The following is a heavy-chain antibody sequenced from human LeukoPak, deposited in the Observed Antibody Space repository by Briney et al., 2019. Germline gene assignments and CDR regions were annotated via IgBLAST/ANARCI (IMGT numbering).Heavy chain of an antibody. CDR2: INPNSGGT. CDR1: GYTFTGYY. D-gene: IGHD2-8*01. CDR3: ARASCTNGVCTTNFDY. J-gene: IGHJ4*02. Sequence: GASVKVSCKASGYTFTGYYMHWVRQAPGQGLEWMGWINPNSGGTNYAQKFQGSVTMTRDTSISTAYMELSRLRSDDTAVYYCARASCTNGVCTTNFDYWGQGTLVTVSS. V-gene: IGHV1-2*02.